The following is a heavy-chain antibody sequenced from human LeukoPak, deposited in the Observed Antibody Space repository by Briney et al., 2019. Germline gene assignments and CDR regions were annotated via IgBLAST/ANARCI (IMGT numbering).Heavy chain of an antibody. Sequence: SETLSLTCTVSGGSISSYYWSWIRQPPGKGLEWIGYIYYSGSTNYNPSLKSRVTISVDTSKNQFSLELTSVTAADTAVYYCARDFNGDYPDYWGQGTLVTVSS. D-gene: IGHD4-17*01. J-gene: IGHJ4*02. CDR2: IYYSGST. CDR3: ARDFNGDYPDY. V-gene: IGHV4-59*12. CDR1: GGSISSYY.